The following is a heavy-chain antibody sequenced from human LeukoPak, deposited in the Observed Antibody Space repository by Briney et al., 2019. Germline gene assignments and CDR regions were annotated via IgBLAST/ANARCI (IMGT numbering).Heavy chain of an antibody. Sequence: GGSLRLSYAASGFTFSSYAMSWVRQAPGKGLEWVSAISGSGGSTYYADSVKGRFTISRDNSKSTLYLQMNSLRAEDTAVYYCAKFRRDATYYFDYWGQGTLVTVSS. CDR2: ISGSGGST. V-gene: IGHV3-23*01. CDR3: AKFRRDATYYFDY. CDR1: GFTFSSYA. J-gene: IGHJ4*02. D-gene: IGHD2-15*01.